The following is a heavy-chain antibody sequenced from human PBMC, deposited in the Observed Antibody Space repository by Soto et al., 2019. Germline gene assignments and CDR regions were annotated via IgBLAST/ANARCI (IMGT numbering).Heavy chain of an antibody. CDR1: EFTFSTYA. Sequence: GGSLRLSCAASEFTFSTYAMSWVRQAPGKGLEWVSGISGSGGGTYYADSVKGRFTISRDNSKNTVYLQMNSLRAEDTAVYYCAKPHREGYSTAFFHHWGQGTLVTVSS. V-gene: IGHV3-23*01. D-gene: IGHD4-4*01. CDR2: ISGSGGGT. CDR3: AKPHREGYSTAFFHH. J-gene: IGHJ4*02.